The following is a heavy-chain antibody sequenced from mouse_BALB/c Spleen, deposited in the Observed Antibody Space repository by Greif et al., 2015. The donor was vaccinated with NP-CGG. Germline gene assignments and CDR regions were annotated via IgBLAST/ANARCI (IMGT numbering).Heavy chain of an antibody. D-gene: IGHD1-1*01. CDR2: INPSTGYT. V-gene: IGHV1-7*01. Sequence: QVHVKQSGAELAKPGASVKMSCKASGYTFTSYWMHWVKQRPGQGLEWIGYINPSTGYTEYNQKFKDKATLTADKSSSTAYMQLSSLTSEDSAVYYCARGTTSFAYWGQGTLVTVSA. J-gene: IGHJ3*01. CDR1: GYTFTSYW. CDR3: ARGTTSFAY.